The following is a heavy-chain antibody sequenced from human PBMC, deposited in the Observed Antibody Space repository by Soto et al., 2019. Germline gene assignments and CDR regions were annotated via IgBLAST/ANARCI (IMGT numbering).Heavy chain of an antibody. V-gene: IGHV3-30-3*01. D-gene: IGHD1-26*01. Sequence: QVQLVESGGGVVQPGRSLRLSCAASGFTFSSYAMHWVRQAPGKGLEWVAVISYDGSNKYYADSVKGRFTISRDNSKNTLYLQMNSLRAEDTAVYYCASPHAGSYRYYFDYWGQGTLVTVSS. CDR1: GFTFSSYA. CDR3: ASPHAGSYRYYFDY. J-gene: IGHJ4*02. CDR2: ISYDGSNK.